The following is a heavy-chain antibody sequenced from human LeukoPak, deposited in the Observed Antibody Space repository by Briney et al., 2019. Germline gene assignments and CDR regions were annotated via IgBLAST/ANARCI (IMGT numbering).Heavy chain of an antibody. CDR2: ISYDGSNK. Sequence: GGSLRLSCAASGFTFSSYAMRWVRQAPGKGLEWVAVISYDGSNKYYADSVKGRFTISRDNSKNTLYLQMNSLRAEDTAVYYCAREGGGSYPPYYFDYWGQGTLVTVSS. V-gene: IGHV3-30-3*01. D-gene: IGHD1-26*01. CDR1: GFTFSSYA. CDR3: AREGGGSYPPYYFDY. J-gene: IGHJ4*02.